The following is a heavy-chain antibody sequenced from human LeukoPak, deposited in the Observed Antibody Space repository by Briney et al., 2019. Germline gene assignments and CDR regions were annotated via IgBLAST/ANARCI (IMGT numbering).Heavy chain of an antibody. CDR1: GGSFSGYY. D-gene: IGHD6-19*01. CDR2: INHSGST. J-gene: IGHJ1*01. V-gene: IGHV4-34*01. Sequence: KSSETLSLTCAVYGGSFSGYYWSWIRQPPGKGLEWIGEINHSGSTNYNPSLKSRVTISVDTSKNQFSLKLSSVTAADTAVYYCARQLAVAGREPQHWGQGTLVTVSS. CDR3: ARQLAVAGREPQH.